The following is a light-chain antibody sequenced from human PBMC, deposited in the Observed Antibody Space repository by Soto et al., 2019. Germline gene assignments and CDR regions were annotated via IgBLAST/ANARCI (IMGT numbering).Light chain of an antibody. CDR3: QQYHGFFWT. Sequence: DIQMTQSLSTLSASVGDRVTITCRASQSIGNWLAWYQHKPGKAPKLLIYGASNLQTGVLSRFSGGGSGTEFTLTISSPQPDDFATYYCQQYHGFFWTFGQGTKVDIK. CDR1: QSIGNW. V-gene: IGKV1-5*01. CDR2: GAS. J-gene: IGKJ1*01.